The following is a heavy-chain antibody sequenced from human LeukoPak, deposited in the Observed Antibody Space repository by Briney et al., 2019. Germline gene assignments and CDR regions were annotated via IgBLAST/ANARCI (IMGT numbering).Heavy chain of an antibody. V-gene: IGHV4-59*01. J-gene: IGHJ4*02. CDR2: IYYSGST. CDR3: TRGLDRSSWYNY. D-gene: IGHD6-13*01. CDR1: GGSISSYY. Sequence: SETLSLTCTVSGGSISSYYWSWIRQPPGKGLEWIGCIYYSGSTNYNPSLKSRVTISVDTSKNQFSLKLSSVTAADTAVYYCTRGLDRSSWYNYWGQGTLVTVSS.